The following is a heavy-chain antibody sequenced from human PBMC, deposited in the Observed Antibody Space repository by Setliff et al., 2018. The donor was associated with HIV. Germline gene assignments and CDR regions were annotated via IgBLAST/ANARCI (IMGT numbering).Heavy chain of an antibody. D-gene: IGHD3-3*01. Sequence: SETLSLTCAVYGGSSSAYHWGWIRQTPGKGLEWLGEINHSGSTAYNLALESRVSMSIDTSKNQFSLKLTSVTAADTAIYYCARGRDYTGSWFRPFYLDFWGHGNLVTVSS. CDR2: INHSGST. V-gene: IGHV4-34*01. CDR3: ARGRDYTGSWFRPFYLDF. J-gene: IGHJ4*01. CDR1: GGSSSAYH.